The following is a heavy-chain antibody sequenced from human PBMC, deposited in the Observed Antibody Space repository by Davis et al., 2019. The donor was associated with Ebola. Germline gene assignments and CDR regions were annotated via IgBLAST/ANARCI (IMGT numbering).Heavy chain of an antibody. CDR1: GYTFTSYG. CDR3: ARDGDIVVVVAATGGGPFDY. D-gene: IGHD2-15*01. J-gene: IGHJ4*02. V-gene: IGHV1-18*01. CDR2: ISAYNGNT. Sequence: AASVKVSCKASGYTFTSYGISWVRQAHGQGLEWMGWISAYNGNTNYAQKLQGRVTMTTDTSTSTAYMELRSLRSDDTAVYYCARDGDIVVVVAATGGGPFDYWGQGTLVTVSS.